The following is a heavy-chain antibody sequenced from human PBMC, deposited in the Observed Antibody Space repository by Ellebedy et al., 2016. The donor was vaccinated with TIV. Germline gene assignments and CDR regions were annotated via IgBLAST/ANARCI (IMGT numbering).Heavy chain of an antibody. V-gene: IGHV1-8*01. CDR2: VNPNSGNT. CDR3: ARGSDYYGSGSHYY. CDR1: RYPFTSFD. Sequence: ASVKVSXKASRYPFTSFDINWVRQAPGQGLEWMGWVNPNSGNTDYAQNFQGRVTMTRNTSISTAYMELSSLRSEDTAIYYCARGSDYYGSGSHYYWGQGTLVTVSS. J-gene: IGHJ4*02. D-gene: IGHD3-10*01.